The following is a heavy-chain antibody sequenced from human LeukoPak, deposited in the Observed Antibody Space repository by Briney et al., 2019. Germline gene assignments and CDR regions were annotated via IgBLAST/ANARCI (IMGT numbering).Heavy chain of an antibody. CDR3: AKVAGAVADEGDFDY. Sequence: GASLRLSCAASGFTFSSYAMSWVRQAPGKGLERVSAISGSGGSTYYADSVKGRFTISRDNSKNTLYLQMNSLRAEDTAVYYCAKVAGAVADEGDFDYWGQGTLVTVSS. CDR2: ISGSGGST. CDR1: GFTFSSYA. V-gene: IGHV3-23*01. D-gene: IGHD6-19*01. J-gene: IGHJ4*02.